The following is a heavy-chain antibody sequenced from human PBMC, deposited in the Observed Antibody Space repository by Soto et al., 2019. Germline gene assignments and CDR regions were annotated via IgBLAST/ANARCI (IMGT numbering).Heavy chain of an antibody. J-gene: IGHJ5*02. CDR3: ARDLGSSPQRNWFDP. CDR2: IYYSGST. V-gene: IGHV4-59*01. D-gene: IGHD6-6*01. Sequence: SETLSLTCTVSGGSISSYYWSWIRQPPGKGLEWIGYIYYSGSTNYNPSLKSRVTISVDTSKNQFSLKLSSVTAADTAVYYCARDLGSSPQRNWFDPWGQGTLVTVSS. CDR1: GGSISSYY.